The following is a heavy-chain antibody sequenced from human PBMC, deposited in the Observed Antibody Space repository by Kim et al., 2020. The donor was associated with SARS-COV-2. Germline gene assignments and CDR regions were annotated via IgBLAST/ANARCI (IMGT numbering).Heavy chain of an antibody. V-gene: IGHV3-7*01. CDR3: ARGKVVRAAGYYYHAMDV. CDR1: GFSFSDYW. CDR2: INQDGSEN. J-gene: IGHJ6*02. Sequence: GGSLRLSCAGSGFSFSDYWMNWVRLAPGKGLEWVANINQDGSENYYVGSVKGRFIISRDTAKKSLFLHMNSLRLEDTAVYYCARGKVVRAAGYYYHAMDVWGQGTTVTVSS. D-gene: IGHD6-13*01.